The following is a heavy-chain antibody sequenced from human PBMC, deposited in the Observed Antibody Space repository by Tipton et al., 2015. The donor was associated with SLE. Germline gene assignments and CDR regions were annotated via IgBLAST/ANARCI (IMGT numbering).Heavy chain of an antibody. V-gene: IGHV4-4*02. CDR1: GGSITSDNW. Sequence: TLSLTCTVSGGSITSDNWWSWVRQPPGKGLEWIGEIYHTGSTKYNPSLKSRVTISVDTSKNQFSLKLSSVTAADTAVYYCARGGLGVSYYYYMDVWGKGTTATVSS. CDR3: ARGGLGVSYYYYMDV. CDR2: IYHTGST. D-gene: IGHD1-26*01. J-gene: IGHJ6*03.